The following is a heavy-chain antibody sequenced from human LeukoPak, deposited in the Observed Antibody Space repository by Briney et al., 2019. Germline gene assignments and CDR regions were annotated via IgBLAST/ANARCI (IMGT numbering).Heavy chain of an antibody. V-gene: IGHV4-34*01. CDR3: AREDYYSKGDRRGYNWFDP. D-gene: IGHD4-11*01. J-gene: IGHJ5*02. Sequence: SETLSLTCAVYGGSFSGYYWSWIRQPPGKGLEWIGEINHSGSTNYNPSLKSRVTISVDTSKNQFSLKLSSVTAADTAVYYCAREDYYSKGDRRGYNWFDPWGQGTLVTVSS. CDR1: GGSFSGYY. CDR2: INHSGST.